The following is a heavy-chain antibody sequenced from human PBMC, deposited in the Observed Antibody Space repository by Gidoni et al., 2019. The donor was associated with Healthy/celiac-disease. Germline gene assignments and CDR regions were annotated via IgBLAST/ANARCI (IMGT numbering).Heavy chain of an antibody. D-gene: IGHD3-22*01. CDR3: ATKPDISGTPYYFDY. V-gene: IGHV4-38-2*01. J-gene: IGHJ4*02. Sequence: QVQLQESGPGLVKPSETLSLTCAVSGSSIRRGYYWGRLRQPPGKGLEWIGSIYHSGSTYYNPSLKSRVTISVDTSKNQFSLKLSSVTAADTAVYYCATKPDISGTPYYFDYWGQGTLVTVSS. CDR1: GSSIRRGYY. CDR2: IYHSGST.